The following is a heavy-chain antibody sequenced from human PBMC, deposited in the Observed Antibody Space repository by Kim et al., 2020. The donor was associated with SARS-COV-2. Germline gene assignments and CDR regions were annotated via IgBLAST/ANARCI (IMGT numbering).Heavy chain of an antibody. CDR1: GFTFSSYA. J-gene: IGHJ6*02. Sequence: GGSLRLSCAASGFTFSSYAMSWVRQAPGKGLEWVSAISGRGGSTYYADSVKGRFTISRDNSKNTLYLQMNSLRAEDTAVYYCAKVGGVGARLYYYYYGMDFWGQGTTVTVSS. D-gene: IGHD1-26*01. CDR2: ISGRGGST. V-gene: IGHV3-23*01. CDR3: AKVGGVGARLYYYYYGMDF.